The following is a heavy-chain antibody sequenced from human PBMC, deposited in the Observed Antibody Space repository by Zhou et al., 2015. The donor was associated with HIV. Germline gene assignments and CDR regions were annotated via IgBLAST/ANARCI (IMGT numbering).Heavy chain of an antibody. CDR3: ARSSGNYDYAFDI. V-gene: IGHV1-69*17. CDR2: IIPMFDIE. CDR1: GGTFSGSD. Sequence: QVQLVQSGTEVKKPGSSVKVSCKASGGTFSGSDISWMRQAPGQGLEWMGGIIPMFDIENNAEKFRGRLTITVDKSTSTAYMELSSLRSEDAAVYYCARSSGNYDYAFDIWGQGTKVIVS. J-gene: IGHJ3*02. D-gene: IGHD3-16*01.